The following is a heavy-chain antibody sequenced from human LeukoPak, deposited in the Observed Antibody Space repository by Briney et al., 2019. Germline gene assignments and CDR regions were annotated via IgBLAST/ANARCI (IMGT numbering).Heavy chain of an antibody. CDR2: TWYDGSNK. D-gene: IGHD3-10*01. V-gene: IGHV3-30*19. CDR1: GFTFSSYG. CDR3: AREYGSGSYLYYYYYYYMDV. J-gene: IGHJ6*03. Sequence: GGSLRLSCAASGFTFSSYGMHWVRQAPGKGLEWVAVTWYDGSNKYYADSVKGRFTISRDNSKNTLYLQMNSLRAEDTAVYYCAREYGSGSYLYYYYYYYMDVWGKGTTVTVSS.